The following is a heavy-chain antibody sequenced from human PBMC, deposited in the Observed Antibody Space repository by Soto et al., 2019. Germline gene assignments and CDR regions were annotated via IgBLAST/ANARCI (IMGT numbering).Heavy chain of an antibody. V-gene: IGHV3-30-3*01. Sequence: QVQLVESGGGVVQPGRSLRLSCAASGFTFSSYAMHWVRQAPGKGLEWVAVISYDGSNKYYADSVKGRFTISRDNSKKPLYLQMTSLRAEDTAVYYCARTRGYSYGYYDYWGQGTLVTVSS. CDR1: GFTFSSYA. CDR3: ARTRGYSYGYYDY. J-gene: IGHJ4*02. D-gene: IGHD5-18*01. CDR2: ISYDGSNK.